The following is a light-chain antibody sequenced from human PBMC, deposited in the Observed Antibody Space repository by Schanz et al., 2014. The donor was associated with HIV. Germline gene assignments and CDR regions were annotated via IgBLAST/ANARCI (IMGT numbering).Light chain of an antibody. CDR3: QQYGDSRWT. CDR2: DAS. Sequence: LTQSPATLSVSPGERATLSCRASQSVSSYLAWYQQKPGLAPRLLIYDASSRATGIPDRFSGSGSGTDFTLTISRLEPEDFAVYYCQQYGDSRWTFGQGTKVEIK. V-gene: IGKV3D-20*01. J-gene: IGKJ1*01. CDR1: QSVSSY.